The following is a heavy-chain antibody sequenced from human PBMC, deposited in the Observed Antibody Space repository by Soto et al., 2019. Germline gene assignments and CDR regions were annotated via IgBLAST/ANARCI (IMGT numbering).Heavy chain of an antibody. CDR3: ASREIQGPIDF. D-gene: IGHD1-26*01. CDR1: GYSISSSNW. CDR2: IYYSGTT. Sequence: SETLSLTCAVSGYSISSSNWWGWIRQPPGKGLEWIGYIYYSGTTYYNPSLKSRVTMSVDTSKNQFSLKLTSVTAVDTAVYYCASREIQGPIDFWGQGSPVT. V-gene: IGHV4-28*01. J-gene: IGHJ1*01.